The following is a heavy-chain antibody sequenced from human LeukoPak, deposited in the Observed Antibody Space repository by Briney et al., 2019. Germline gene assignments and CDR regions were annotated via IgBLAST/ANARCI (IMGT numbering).Heavy chain of an antibody. J-gene: IGHJ4*02. CDR2: INPRGGST. CDR1: GYTFTSYG. Sequence: ASVKVSCKASGYTFTSYGISWVRQAPGQGLEWMGIINPRGGSTSYAQKFQGRVTMTRDTSTSTVYMELSSLRSEDTAVYYCARDDYGDYWGQGTLVTVSS. V-gene: IGHV1-46*01. CDR3: ARDDYGDY.